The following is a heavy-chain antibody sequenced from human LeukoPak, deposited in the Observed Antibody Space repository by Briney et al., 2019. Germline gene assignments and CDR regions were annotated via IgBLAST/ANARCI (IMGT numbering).Heavy chain of an antibody. CDR3: VPIAVAGFFDY. CDR1: GFTFSSYA. Sequence: GGSLRLSCSASGFTFSSYAMHWVRQAPGKGLEYVSGISSNGGRTDYADSVKGRFTISRDNSKNTLYLQMSSLRAEDTAVYYCVPIAVAGFFDYWGQGTLVTVSS. D-gene: IGHD6-19*01. J-gene: IGHJ4*02. CDR2: ISSNGGRT. V-gene: IGHV3-64D*09.